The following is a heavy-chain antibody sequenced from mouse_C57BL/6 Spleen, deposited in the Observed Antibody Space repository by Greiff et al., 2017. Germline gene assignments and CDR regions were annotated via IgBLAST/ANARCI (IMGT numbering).Heavy chain of an antibody. CDR3: AREFAPWDY. CDR2: INHDGSST. V-gene: IGHV5-16*01. J-gene: IGHJ2*01. Sequence: EVLLLESEGGLVQPGSSMKLSCTASGFTFSDYYMAWVRQVPEKGLEWVANINHDGSSTYYLDSLKSRFIIPRDNAENILYLQMSSLKTEDTATDYCAREFAPWDYWGQGTTLTVSS. CDR1: GFTFSDYY.